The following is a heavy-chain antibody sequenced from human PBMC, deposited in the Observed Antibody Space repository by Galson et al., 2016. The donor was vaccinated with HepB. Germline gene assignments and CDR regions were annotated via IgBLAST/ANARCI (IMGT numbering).Heavy chain of an antibody. CDR3: AKERLVRRIFDH. CDR1: GFVFSNFG. Sequence: SLRLSCAASGFVFSNFGLSWVRQAPGKGLEWVAGISTRRTTYYSDSAQGRFTISRDNPNNTLYLQMNGMRAEDTAVYYCAKERLVRRIFDHWGQGTLLTVSS. J-gene: IGHJ4*02. V-gene: IGHV3-23*01. CDR2: ISTRRTT. D-gene: IGHD1-1*01.